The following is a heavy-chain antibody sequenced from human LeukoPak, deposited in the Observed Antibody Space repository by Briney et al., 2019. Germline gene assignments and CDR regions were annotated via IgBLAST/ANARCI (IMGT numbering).Heavy chain of an antibody. V-gene: IGHV3-11*01. Sequence: GGSLRLSCAASGFTFSDYYMSWIRQAPGKGLEWVSYISSSGSTIYYADSVKGRFTISRDNAKNSSYLQMNSLRAEDTAVYYCARVKRVTIFGVVTHSAMDYWGQGTLVTVSS. D-gene: IGHD3-3*01. J-gene: IGHJ4*02. CDR1: GFTFSDYY. CDR2: ISSSGSTI. CDR3: ARVKRVTIFGVVTHSAMDY.